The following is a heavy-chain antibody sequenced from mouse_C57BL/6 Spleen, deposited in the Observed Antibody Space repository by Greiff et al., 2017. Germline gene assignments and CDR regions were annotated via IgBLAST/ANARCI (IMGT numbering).Heavy chain of an antibody. V-gene: IGHV1-53*01. Sequence: QVQLQQPGTELVKPGASVKLSCTASGYTFTSYWMHWVKQRPGQGLEWIGYINPSNGGTNYNEKFKSKATLTVDKSASTACMQLSSLTSEDSAVYYCARGRNWEVFDYWGQGTTLTVAS. D-gene: IGHD4-1*01. CDR1: GYTFTSYW. CDR2: INPSNGGT. J-gene: IGHJ2*01. CDR3: ARGRNWEVFDY.